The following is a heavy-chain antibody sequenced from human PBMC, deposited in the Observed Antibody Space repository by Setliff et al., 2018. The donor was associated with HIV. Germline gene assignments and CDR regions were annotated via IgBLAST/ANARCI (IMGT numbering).Heavy chain of an antibody. D-gene: IGHD3-16*01. J-gene: IGHJ3*02. V-gene: IGHV4-34*01. CDR1: GGSFSNYY. Sequence: SETLSLTCAVYGGSFSNYYWSWIRQPPGKGLEWIGEINYNGSTKYNPSLKSRVTMSVDTSKNQFSLKLNSVTAADTAVYYCARYVAYDEDDFDIWGQGTMVTVSS. CDR2: INYNGST. CDR3: ARYVAYDEDDFDI.